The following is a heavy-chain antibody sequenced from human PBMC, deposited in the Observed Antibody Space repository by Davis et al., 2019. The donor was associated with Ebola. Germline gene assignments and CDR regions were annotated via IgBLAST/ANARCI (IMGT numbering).Heavy chain of an antibody. Sequence: SVKVSCKASGFNFSASAVQWVRQARGQRLEWMGWIVVGSGDTNYAHKFQERVTMTRDMSTNTAYMDLSRLSSEDTAVYYCAADIGSFSLDYWGQGTPVTVSS. CDR3: AADIGSFSLDY. D-gene: IGHD1-26*01. V-gene: IGHV1-58*01. CDR2: IVVGSGDT. CDR1: GFNFSASA. J-gene: IGHJ4*02.